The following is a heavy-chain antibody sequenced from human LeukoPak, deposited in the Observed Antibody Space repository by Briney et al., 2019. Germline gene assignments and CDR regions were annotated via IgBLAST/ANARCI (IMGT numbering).Heavy chain of an antibody. J-gene: IGHJ6*02. Sequence: NPSETLSLTCTVSGDSVSSYYWSWIRQSPGKGLEWVGYVYNSGDTGKNPSLKSRVTILLDTSKNQFSLKLSSVTAADTAVYYCARVMGTHCSSTSCFETGDYYYYGMDVWGQGTTVTVSS. CDR1: GDSVSSYY. CDR2: VYNSGDT. CDR3: ARVMGTHCSSTSCFETGDYYYYGMDV. V-gene: IGHV4-59*02. D-gene: IGHD2-2*01.